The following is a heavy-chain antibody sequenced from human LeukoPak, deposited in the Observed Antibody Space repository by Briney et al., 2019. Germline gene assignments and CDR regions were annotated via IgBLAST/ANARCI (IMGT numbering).Heavy chain of an antibody. CDR2: IRRKVYGETT. V-gene: IGHV3-49*03. CDR1: GFTLGNYP. CDR3: TRGPNWYFDL. J-gene: IGHJ2*01. Sequence: GGSLRLSCTASGFTLGNYPMSWFRQAPGKGLEWVGFIRRKVYGETTEDAASVKGRFTISRDDSKSIAYLQMNSLKIEDTAVYYCTRGPNWYFDLWGRGTLVTVSS.